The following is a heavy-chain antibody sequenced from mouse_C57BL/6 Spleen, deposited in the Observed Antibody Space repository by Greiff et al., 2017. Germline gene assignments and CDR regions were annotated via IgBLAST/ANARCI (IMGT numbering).Heavy chain of an antibody. CDR3: ARRGYGSSYGYFDV. D-gene: IGHD1-1*01. CDR1: GYAFTNYL. V-gene: IGHV1-54*01. Sequence: QVQLQQSGAELVRPGTSVKVSCKASGYAFTNYLIEWVKQRPGQGLEWIGVIYPGSDGTNYNEQFKGKATLTADKSTSTAYMQLSSLTSEHSAVYFCARRGYGSSYGYFDVWGTGTTVTVSS. J-gene: IGHJ1*03. CDR2: IYPGSDGT.